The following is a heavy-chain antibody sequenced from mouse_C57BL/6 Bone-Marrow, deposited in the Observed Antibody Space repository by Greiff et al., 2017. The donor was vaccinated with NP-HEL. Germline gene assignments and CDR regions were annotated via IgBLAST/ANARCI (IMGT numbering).Heavy chain of an antibody. CDR1: GYTFTNYW. J-gene: IGHJ2*01. CDR2: IYPGGGYT. D-gene: IGHD2-2*01. CDR3: ARWLPLYFDY. V-gene: IGHV1-63*01. Sequence: LVESGAELVRPGTSVKMSCKASGYTFTNYWIGWAKQRPGHGLEWIGDIYPGGGYTNYNEKFKGKATLTADKSSSTAYMQFSSLTSEDSAIYYCARWLPLYFDYWGQGTTLTVSS.